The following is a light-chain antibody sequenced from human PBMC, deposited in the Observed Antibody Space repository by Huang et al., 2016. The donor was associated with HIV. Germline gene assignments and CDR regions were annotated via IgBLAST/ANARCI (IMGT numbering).Light chain of an antibody. CDR3: MQTLQTPLT. J-gene: IGKJ4*01. V-gene: IGKV2-28*01. CDR2: LGS. CDR1: QSLLQSNGYNY. Sequence: DIVMTQSPLSLPVTPGEPASISCRSSQSLLQSNGYNYLDWYLQKPGQSPQLLIYLGSNRASGVPDMFSGSGSGTAFTLKISRVEAEDVGVYYCMQTLQTPLTFGGGTKVEIK.